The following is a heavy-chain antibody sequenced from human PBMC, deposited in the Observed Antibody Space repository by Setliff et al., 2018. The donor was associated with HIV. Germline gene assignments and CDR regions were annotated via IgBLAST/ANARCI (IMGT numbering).Heavy chain of an antibody. CDR2: TYHTGTP. CDR3: ARNPPRFHYISTDSSPVNSWYFDL. CDR1: GYSLSSGYY. D-gene: IGHD2-8*02. Sequence: SETLSLTCSVSGYSLSSGYYWGWVRQPPGKGPEFIGSTYHTGTPYYNPSLKSRVAISVDTSNDQFFLSLTSVTAADTAVYYCARNPPRFHYISTDSSPVNSWYFDLWGRGTLVTVS. V-gene: IGHV4-38-2*02. J-gene: IGHJ2*01.